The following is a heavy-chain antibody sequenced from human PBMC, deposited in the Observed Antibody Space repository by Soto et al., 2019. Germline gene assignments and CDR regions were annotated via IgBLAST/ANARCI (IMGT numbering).Heavy chain of an antibody. CDR3: AREFCSGGNCYTYYFDP. V-gene: IGHV3-74*01. CDR2: INTDGSNT. Sequence: PGGSLRLSCAASGLTFNRYWMHWVRHAQGKGLVWVSHINTDGSNTNYADSVKGRFTISRDNAKSTLFLQMNSLRDEDTAVYYCAREFCSGGNCYTYYFDPWGQGIPVTVSS. CDR1: GLTFNRYW. D-gene: IGHD2-15*01. J-gene: IGHJ5*02.